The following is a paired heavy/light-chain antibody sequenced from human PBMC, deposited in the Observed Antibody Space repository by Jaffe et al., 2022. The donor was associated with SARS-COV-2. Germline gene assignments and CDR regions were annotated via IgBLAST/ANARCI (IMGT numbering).Light chain of an antibody. CDR1: NIAIKT. CDR3: QVWDISNDHWV. CDR2: YDR. V-gene: IGLV3-21*04. Sequence: SYVLTQPPSVSVAPGKTATIICGGNNIAIKTVHWYQQKPGQAPVVVISYDRDRPSGVPERFSGSNSGNTATLTISGVEAGDEADYYCQVWDISNDHWVFGGGTKLTVL. J-gene: IGLJ3*02.
Heavy chain of an antibody. D-gene: IGHD6-19*01. CDR3: ATMGAMAGRDPFEN. CDR1: GFPFSNSA. CDR2: ISASGSSS. J-gene: IGHJ4*02. Sequence: EVNLLESGGGLVQPGGSLRLSCAASGFPFSNSAMSWVRQAPGKGLEWVSGISASGSSSYYTDSVKGRFTVSRDNSKNTFYLQMTSLRAEDTAVYFCATMGAMAGRDPFENWGPGILVTVSS. V-gene: IGHV3-23*01.